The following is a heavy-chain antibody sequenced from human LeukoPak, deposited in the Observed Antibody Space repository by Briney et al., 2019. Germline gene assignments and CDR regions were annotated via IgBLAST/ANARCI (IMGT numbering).Heavy chain of an antibody. J-gene: IGHJ4*02. D-gene: IGHD5-18*01. CDR1: GGSFSCYY. CDR3: ARGLRGYSYGYRGEYYFDY. V-gene: IGHV4-34*01. CDR2: INHSGST. Sequence: KPSETLSLTCAVYGGSFSCYYWSWLRQPPGKGLEWIGEINHSGSTNYNPSLKSRVTISVDTSKDQFSLKLSSVTAADRAVYYCARGLRGYSYGYRGEYYFDYWGQGTLVTVSS.